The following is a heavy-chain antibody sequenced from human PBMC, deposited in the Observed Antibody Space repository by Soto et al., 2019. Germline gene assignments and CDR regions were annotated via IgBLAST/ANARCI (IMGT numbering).Heavy chain of an antibody. Sequence: GGSLRLSCAASGFTFSSYAMSWVRQAPGKGLEWVSAISGSGGSTYYADSVKGRFTISRDNSKNTLYLQMNSLRAEDTAAYYCAKVPKRYYDSSGGYYFDYWGQGTLVTVSS. CDR3: AKVPKRYYDSSGGYYFDY. CDR2: ISGSGGST. V-gene: IGHV3-23*01. J-gene: IGHJ4*02. CDR1: GFTFSSYA. D-gene: IGHD3-22*01.